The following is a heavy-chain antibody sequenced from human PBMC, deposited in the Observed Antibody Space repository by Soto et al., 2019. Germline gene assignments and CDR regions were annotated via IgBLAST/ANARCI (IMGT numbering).Heavy chain of an antibody. V-gene: IGHV3-30*03. D-gene: IGHD1-26*01. J-gene: IGHJ4*02. Sequence: GGSLRLSCAASGFTFSSYGMHWVLQAPGKGLEWVAVISYDGSNKYYADSVKGRFTISRDNSRNTLYLQMDSLRADDTAIYYCASGRLRFGYWGQGTLVTVSS. CDR3: ASGRLRFGY. CDR1: GFTFSSYG. CDR2: ISYDGSNK.